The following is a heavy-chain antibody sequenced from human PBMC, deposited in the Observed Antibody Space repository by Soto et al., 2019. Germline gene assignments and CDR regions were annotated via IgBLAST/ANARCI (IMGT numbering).Heavy chain of an antibody. J-gene: IGHJ4*02. CDR3: ARGPSGDKVDS. V-gene: IGHV4-30-4*01. CDR1: GGSISTVDYW. Sequence: QVQLQESGPGLVKPSQTLSLTCTVSGGSISTVDYWWSWIRQSPDMGLEWIGHIYDGGRTYNNPSLESRVTRSVDTPKGQLPLTLSSVSAADTAVYYCARGPSGDKVDSWGQGTLVTVSS. CDR2: IYDGGRT. D-gene: IGHD7-27*01.